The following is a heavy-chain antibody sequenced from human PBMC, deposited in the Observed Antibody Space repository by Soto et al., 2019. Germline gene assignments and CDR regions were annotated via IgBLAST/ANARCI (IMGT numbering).Heavy chain of an antibody. CDR1: GDSISRIDYY. V-gene: IGHV4-31*03. CDR3: AREGGSYDSGGYLIRGAFDI. Sequence: SETLSLTCIVSGDSISRIDYYWTWIRQHPEKGLEWIGNIYFRGNTYYSPSLESRLTISVDTSKNQFSLKLTSVTAADTAVYYCAREGGSYDSGGYLIRGAFDIWGQGTMVTVSS. J-gene: IGHJ3*02. CDR2: IYFRGNT. D-gene: IGHD3-22*01.